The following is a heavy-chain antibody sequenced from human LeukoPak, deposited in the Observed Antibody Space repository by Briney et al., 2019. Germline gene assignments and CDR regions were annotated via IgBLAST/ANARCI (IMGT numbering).Heavy chain of an antibody. CDR3: ARLYLRDHCSSTSCYGLYFDY. CDR2: IYHSGIT. V-gene: IGHV4-38-2*01. J-gene: IGHJ4*02. D-gene: IGHD2-2*01. Sequence: SETLSLTCAVSGYSITSGYYWGWIRQPPGKGREWIGSIYHSGITYYNPSLKTRVTISVDTSKNQFSLKLSSVTAADTAVYYCARLYLRDHCSSTSCYGLYFDYWGQGTLVTVSS. CDR1: GYSITSGYY.